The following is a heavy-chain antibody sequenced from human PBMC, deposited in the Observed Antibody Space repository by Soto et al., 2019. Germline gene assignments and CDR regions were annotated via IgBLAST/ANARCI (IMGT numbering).Heavy chain of an antibody. V-gene: IGHV3-23*01. J-gene: IGHJ4*02. CDR2: ISGSGGST. CDR3: AKDPFYYDILTGYYNQTWNY. Sequence: GGSLRLSCAASGFTFSSYAMSWVRQAPGKGLEWVSAISGSGGSTYYADSVKGRFTISRDTSKNTLYLQMNSLRAEDTAVYYCAKDPFYYDILTGYYNQTWNYWGQGTLVTVSS. CDR1: GFTFSSYA. D-gene: IGHD3-9*01.